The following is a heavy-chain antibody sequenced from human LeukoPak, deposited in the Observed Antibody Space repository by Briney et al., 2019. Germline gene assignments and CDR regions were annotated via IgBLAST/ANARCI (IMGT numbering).Heavy chain of an antibody. J-gene: IGHJ6*02. CDR1: DGSFSGYY. Sequence: PSETLSLTCAVYDGSFSGYYWSWIRQPPGKGLEWIGEINHSGSTNYNPSLKSRVTISVDTSKKQLSLKLSSVTAADTAVYYCARGFPAMDVWGQGTTVIVSS. CDR2: INHSGST. V-gene: IGHV4-34*01. CDR3: ARGFPAMDV.